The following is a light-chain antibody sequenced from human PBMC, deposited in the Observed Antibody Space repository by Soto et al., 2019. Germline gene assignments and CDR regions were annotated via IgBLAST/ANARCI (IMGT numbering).Light chain of an antibody. CDR1: SSDVGGYNY. J-gene: IGLJ2*01. V-gene: IGLV2-14*01. Sequence: QSALTQPASVSGSPGQSITISCTGTSSDVGGYNYVSWYQQHPGKAPKLMIYDVSNRPSGVSNSFSGSKSGNTASLTISGRQAEDEADYYGISYTSSSTLVVFGGGTKLTVL. CDR3: ISYTSSSTLVV. CDR2: DVS.